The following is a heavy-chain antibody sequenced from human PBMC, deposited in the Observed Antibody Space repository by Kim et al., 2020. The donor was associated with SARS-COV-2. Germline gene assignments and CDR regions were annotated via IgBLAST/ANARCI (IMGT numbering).Heavy chain of an antibody. D-gene: IGHD3-9*01. CDR2: IYSGGST. Sequence: GGSLRLSCAASGFTVSSNYMSWVRQAPGKGLEWVSVIYSGGSTYYADSVKGRFTISRDNSKNTLYLQMNSLRAEDTAVYYCARDHDAYYDILTGYYKRYWYFDLWGRGTLDTVSS. J-gene: IGHJ2*01. CDR3: ARDHDAYYDILTGYYKRYWYFDL. CDR1: GFTVSSNY. V-gene: IGHV3-66*01.